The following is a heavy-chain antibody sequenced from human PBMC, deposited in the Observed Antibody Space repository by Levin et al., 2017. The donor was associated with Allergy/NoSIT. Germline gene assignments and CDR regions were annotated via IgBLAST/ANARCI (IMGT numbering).Heavy chain of an antibody. CDR2: ISAYNGNT. V-gene: IGHV1-18*01. D-gene: IGHD3-3*01. Sequence: ASVKVSCKASGYNFTNYGISWVRQAPGQGLEWMGWISAYNGNTNYAQKFQGRVTMTIQTSKNTAYMELRSLRSDDTAVYYCARVGIDFWGVYQKSWGYMDVWGQGTTVTVSS. CDR3: ARVGIDFWGVYQKSWGYMDV. CDR1: GYNFTNYG. J-gene: IGHJ6*03.